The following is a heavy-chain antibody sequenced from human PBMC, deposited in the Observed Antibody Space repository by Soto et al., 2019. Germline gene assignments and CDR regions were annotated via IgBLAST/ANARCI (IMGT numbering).Heavy chain of an antibody. V-gene: IGHV4-38-2*01. Sequence: SETLCLTCAVSGYSISSDYNWGWIRQPPGKGLECIASKYHSGSTYYNPSLKSRVTISVDTYKNQLSLKLSSVTPADTAVYYCASGELGATTYFDYWAQGPLVTVSS. CDR2: KYHSGST. CDR3: ASGELGATTYFDY. J-gene: IGHJ4*02. D-gene: IGHD1-26*01. CDR1: GYSISSDYN.